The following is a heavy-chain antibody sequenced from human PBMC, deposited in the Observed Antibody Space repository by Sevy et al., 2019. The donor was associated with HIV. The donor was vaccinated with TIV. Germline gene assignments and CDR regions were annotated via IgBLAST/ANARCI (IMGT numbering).Heavy chain of an antibody. CDR3: ARWAIAVEGAFDI. D-gene: IGHD6-19*01. CDR1: GFTVSSNH. V-gene: IGHV3-53*01. CDR2: IYSGDST. Sequence: GGSLRLSCAASGFTVSSNHMSWVRQAPGKGLEWVSVIYSGDSTYYADSVKGRFTISRDNSKNTLYLQMNSLRAEDTAVYYCARWAIAVEGAFDIWGQGTMVTVSS. J-gene: IGHJ3*02.